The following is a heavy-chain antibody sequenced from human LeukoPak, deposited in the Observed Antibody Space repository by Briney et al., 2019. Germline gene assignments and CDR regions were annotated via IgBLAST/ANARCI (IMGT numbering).Heavy chain of an antibody. CDR1: GFTFSDAW. Sequence: GGSLRLSCAASGFTFSDAWMTWVRQAPGKGLEWVGRIKSKSDGGTTDYAAPVKGRFIISRDDSKKTLYLQMDSLKTEDTAVSYCTTMPYKGYWGQGTQVTVSS. J-gene: IGHJ4*02. CDR2: IKSKSDGGTT. CDR3: TTMPYKGY. D-gene: IGHD5-24*01. V-gene: IGHV3-15*01.